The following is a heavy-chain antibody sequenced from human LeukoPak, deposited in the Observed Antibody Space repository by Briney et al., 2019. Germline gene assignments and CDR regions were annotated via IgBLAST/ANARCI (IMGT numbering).Heavy chain of an antibody. CDR3: AKDPYVGGGYHFDS. Sequence: GGSLRLSCAASGCTFSSYAMNWARQAPGKGLEWVSTITGSGGDTYYADSVKGRFTISRDNSKNTLYLQMNSLRAEDTAIYYCAKDPYVGGGYHFDSWGQGSLVTVSS. V-gene: IGHV3-23*01. D-gene: IGHD3-22*01. J-gene: IGHJ4*02. CDR2: ITGSGGDT. CDR1: GCTFSSYA.